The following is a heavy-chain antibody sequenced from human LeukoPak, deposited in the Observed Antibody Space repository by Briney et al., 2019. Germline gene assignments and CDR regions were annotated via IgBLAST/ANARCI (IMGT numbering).Heavy chain of an antibody. J-gene: IGHJ6*02. V-gene: IGHV4-59*08. CDR1: GFTFSNFA. D-gene: IGHD5-12*01. CDR3: ARHQWLVYGMDV. Sequence: GSLTLSCAASGFTFSNFAMTWVRQPPGKGLEWIGYIYYSGSTNYNPSLKSRVTISVDTSKNQFSLKLSSVTAADTAVCYCARHQWLVYGMDVWGQGTTVTVSS. CDR2: IYYSGST.